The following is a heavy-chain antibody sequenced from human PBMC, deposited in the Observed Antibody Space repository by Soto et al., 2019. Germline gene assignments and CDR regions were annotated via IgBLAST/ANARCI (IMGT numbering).Heavy chain of an antibody. J-gene: IGHJ6*02. Sequence: VRQAPGKGLEWVAVISFDGSNKYYADAVKGRFTISRDNSKNTLYLQMNSLRAEDTAVYYCTKEGCSSTSCVAFLDVWGRGTTVTVSS. D-gene: IGHD2-2*01. CDR3: TKEGCSSTSCVAFLDV. V-gene: IGHV3-30*18. CDR2: ISFDGSNK.